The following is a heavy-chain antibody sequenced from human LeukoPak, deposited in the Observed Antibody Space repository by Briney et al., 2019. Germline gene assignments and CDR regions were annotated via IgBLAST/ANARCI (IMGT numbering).Heavy chain of an antibody. Sequence: GGSLRLSCAGSGFTFSSYAMSWVRQAPGKGLEWVSAITGSGGSTFYADSVKGRFTISRDNSKNTLDLQMDSLRPEDTAVYYCAKEPTSFSSGWYFQHWGQGTLVTVSS. V-gene: IGHV3-23*01. CDR2: ITGSGGST. CDR1: GFTFSSYA. CDR3: AKEPTSFSSGWYFQH. D-gene: IGHD6-25*01. J-gene: IGHJ1*01.